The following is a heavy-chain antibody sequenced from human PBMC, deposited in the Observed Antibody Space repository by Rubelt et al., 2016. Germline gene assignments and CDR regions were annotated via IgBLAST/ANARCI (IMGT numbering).Heavy chain of an antibody. CDR1: GYTFTSYG. J-gene: IGHJ4*02. CDR2: ISAYNGNT. Sequence: QVQLVQSGAEVKKPGASVKVSCKASGYTFTSYGISWVRQAPGQGLEWMGWISAYNGNTNYAQKLQGRVTRTTDTATSTAYMELRSLRSDDTAVYYCARDPLPVRGVIMTPTHWGQGTLVTVSS. CDR3: ARDPLPVRGVIMTPTH. V-gene: IGHV1-18*01. D-gene: IGHD3-10*01.